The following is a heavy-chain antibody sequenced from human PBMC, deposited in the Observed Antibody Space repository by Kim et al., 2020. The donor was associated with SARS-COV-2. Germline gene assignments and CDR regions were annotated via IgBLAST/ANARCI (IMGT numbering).Heavy chain of an antibody. D-gene: IGHD3-16*01. CDR2: NT. J-gene: IGHJ5*02. Sequence: NTNYHPSLKSRVTISVDTSKNQFSLKLSSVTAADTAVYYCARDKGGSFSSWGQGTLVTVSS. CDR3: ARDKGGSFSS. V-gene: IGHV4-59*01.